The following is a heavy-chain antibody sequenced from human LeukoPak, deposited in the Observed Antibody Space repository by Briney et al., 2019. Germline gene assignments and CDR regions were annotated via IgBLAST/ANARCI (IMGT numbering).Heavy chain of an antibody. Sequence: PSETLSLTCTVSGGSISSYYWSWIRQPPGKGLEWIGYIYYSGSTNYNPSLKSRVTISVDTSKNQFSLKLSSVTAADTAVYYCARDTHLVYWGQGTLVTVSS. CDR2: IYYSGST. CDR1: GGSISSYY. CDR3: ARDTHLVY. J-gene: IGHJ4*02. V-gene: IGHV4-59*01.